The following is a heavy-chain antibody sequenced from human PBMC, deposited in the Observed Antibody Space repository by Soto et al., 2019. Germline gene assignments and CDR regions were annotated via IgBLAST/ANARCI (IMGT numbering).Heavy chain of an antibody. D-gene: IGHD5-18*01. J-gene: IGHJ3*02. V-gene: IGHV4-31*03. Sequence: PSETLSLTGTVSGGSISSGGYYWSWIRQHPGKGLEWIGYIYYSGSTYYNPSLKSRVTISVDTSKNQFSLKLSSVTAADTAVYYCARDERGYSYGEAFDIWGQGTMVTVSS. CDR3: ARDERGYSYGEAFDI. CDR1: GGSISSGGYY. CDR2: IYYSGST.